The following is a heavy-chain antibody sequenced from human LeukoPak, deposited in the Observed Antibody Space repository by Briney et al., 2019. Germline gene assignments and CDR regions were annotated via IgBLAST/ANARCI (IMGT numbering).Heavy chain of an antibody. D-gene: IGHD6-6*01. CDR1: GYTFTSNY. J-gene: IGHJ4*02. V-gene: IGHV1-46*03. CDR3: ARGARLLGGLDY. Sequence: ASVKVSCKASGYTFTSNYMHWVRQAPRQGLEWMGIINPSGGITSYAQKFQGRVTMTRDTSTGTVYMELSSQRSEDTAVYYCARGARLLGGLDYWGQGTLVTVSS. CDR2: INPSGGIT.